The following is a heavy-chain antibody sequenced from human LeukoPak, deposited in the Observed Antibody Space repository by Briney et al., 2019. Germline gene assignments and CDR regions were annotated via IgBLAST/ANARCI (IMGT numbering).Heavy chain of an antibody. D-gene: IGHD2-15*01. V-gene: IGHV4-59*01. CDR2: IYYSGST. CDR1: GGSISSYY. Sequence: SETLSLTCSVSGGSISSYYWSWIRQPPGKGLEWIGYIYYSGSTNYNPSLKSRVTTSADTSKNQLSLKLSSVTAADTAVYYCARDSGDLDAFDIWGQGTMVTVSS. J-gene: IGHJ3*02. CDR3: ARDSGDLDAFDI.